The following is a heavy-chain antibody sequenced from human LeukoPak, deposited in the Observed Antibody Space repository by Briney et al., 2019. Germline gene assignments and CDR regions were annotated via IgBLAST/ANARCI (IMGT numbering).Heavy chain of an antibody. J-gene: IGHJ4*02. CDR3: ATWYYYDSSDYYLADY. D-gene: IGHD3-22*01. CDR2: INHSGNT. CDR1: GGSFSGYY. Sequence: SETLSLTCAVYGGSFSGYYWNWIRQPPGKGLEWIGEINHSGNTNYNPSLKSRVNILVDTSKKQFSLKVSSVTAADTAVYYCATWYYYDSSDYYLADYWGQGTLVTVSS. V-gene: IGHV4-34*01.